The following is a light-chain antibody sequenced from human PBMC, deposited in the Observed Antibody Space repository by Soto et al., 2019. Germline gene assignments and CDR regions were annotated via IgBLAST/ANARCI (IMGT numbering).Light chain of an antibody. J-gene: IGKJ1*01. Sequence: EIVLTQSPATLSSFPGDRVTLSCRASQAVNTRLAWYQLRPGQAPRLLIYLASNRAAGVPARFSGSGSGTDFTLTLSEVEPEDFAVYYFHQRQSWPRTFGQGTTVDI. CDR2: LAS. V-gene: IGKV3-11*01. CDR1: QAVNTR. CDR3: HQRQSWPRT.